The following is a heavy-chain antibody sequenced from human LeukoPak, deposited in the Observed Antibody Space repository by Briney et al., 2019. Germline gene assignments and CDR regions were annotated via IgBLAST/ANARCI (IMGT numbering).Heavy chain of an antibody. CDR1: GYTFTGYY. Sequence: ASVKVSCKASGYTFTGYYMHWVRQAPGQGLEWMGWINPNSGGTNYAQKFQGGVTMTRDTSISTAYMELSRLRSDDTAVYYCARGSSWYDYFDYWGQGTLVTVSS. D-gene: IGHD6-13*01. V-gene: IGHV1-2*02. J-gene: IGHJ4*02. CDR3: ARGSSWYDYFDY. CDR2: INPNSGGT.